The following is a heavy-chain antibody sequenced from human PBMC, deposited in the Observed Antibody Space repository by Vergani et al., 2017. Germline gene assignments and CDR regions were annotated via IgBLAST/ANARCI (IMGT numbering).Heavy chain of an antibody. Sequence: QVQLAESGPGLVKPSETLSLTCTVSGCSFNTYYWSWIRQSPGKGLEWIGYIYSTGNTNYNPSLNSRVTMSLDKAKNQFSLILRSVTAADTAVYFCSRVMYREEASTVYRLEGMDILGQGTTVTISS. D-gene: IGHD2/OR15-2a*01. CDR1: GCSFNTYY. CDR2: IYSTGNT. V-gene: IGHV4-59*13. J-gene: IGHJ6*02. CDR3: SRVMYREEASTVYRLEGMDI.